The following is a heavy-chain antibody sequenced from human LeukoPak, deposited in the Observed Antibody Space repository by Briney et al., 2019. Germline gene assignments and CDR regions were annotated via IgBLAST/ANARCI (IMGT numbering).Heavy chain of an antibody. D-gene: IGHD2-2*01. Sequence: SEALSLTCTVSGGSFSGYYWSWIRQPPGKGLEWIGEINHSGSTNYNPSLKSRVTISVDTSKNQFSLKLSSVTAADTAVYYCARVVVVPAAIIEGQDNWFDPWGQGTLVTVSS. J-gene: IGHJ5*02. V-gene: IGHV4-34*01. CDR2: INHSGST. CDR3: ARVVVVPAAIIEGQDNWFDP. CDR1: GGSFSGYY.